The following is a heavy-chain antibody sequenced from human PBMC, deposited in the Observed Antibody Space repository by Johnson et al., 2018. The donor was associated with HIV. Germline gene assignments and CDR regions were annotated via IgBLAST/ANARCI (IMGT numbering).Heavy chain of an antibody. V-gene: IGHV3-7*01. J-gene: IGHJ3*02. CDR3: ARLGSSSWYGDDAFDI. CDR2: TKQDGSEK. Sequence: VQLVESGGGLIQPGGSLRLSCAASGFTVSSNYMSWLRQAPGKGLEWVANTKQDGSEKYYVDSVKGRFTISRDNAKNSLYLQMNSLRAEDTAVYYCARLGSSSWYGDDAFDIWGQGTMVTVSS. D-gene: IGHD6-13*01. CDR1: GFTVSSNY.